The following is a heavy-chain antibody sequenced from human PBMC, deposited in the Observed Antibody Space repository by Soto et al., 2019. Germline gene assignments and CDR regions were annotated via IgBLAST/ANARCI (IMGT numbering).Heavy chain of an antibody. Sequence: GGSLRLACVASGFTFTTYWMSWVRQAPGKGLQWVANIRQDGGAQYYVDSVKGRFTISRDNAKNSVYLQMDSLRVEDTAVYYCVRGGHGSGSYLGSSWGQGILVTVSS. CDR2: IRQDGGAQ. CDR3: VRGGHGSGSYLGSS. V-gene: IGHV3-7*03. D-gene: IGHD3-10*01. CDR1: GFTFTTYW. J-gene: IGHJ5*02.